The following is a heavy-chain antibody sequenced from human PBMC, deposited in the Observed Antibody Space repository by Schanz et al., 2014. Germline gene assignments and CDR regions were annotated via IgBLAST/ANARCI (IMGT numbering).Heavy chain of an antibody. Sequence: QVQLVESGGGVVQPGRSLRLSCAASGFTVRSYAMHWVRQAPGKGLEWVAAISYDGSNQYYTDPVKGRFTVSRDNSKNTVYLQMNSLRAEDTAVYYCAKEESPPSLVDYWGQGTLVTVSS. CDR2: ISYDGSNQ. CDR1: GFTVRSYA. J-gene: IGHJ4*02. CDR3: AKEESPPSLVDY. V-gene: IGHV3-30*04.